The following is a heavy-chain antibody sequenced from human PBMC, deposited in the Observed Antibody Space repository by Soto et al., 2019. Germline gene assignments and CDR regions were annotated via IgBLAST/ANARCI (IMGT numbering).Heavy chain of an antibody. V-gene: IGHV3-23*01. Sequence: GGSLRLSCAASGLTFSGYAMSWVRQAPGKGLEWVSGISGSGGSTYYADSVKGRFTISRDNSKNTLYLQMNSLRAEDTAVYYCANSPYSSGYYNTIFWGQGTLVTVSS. D-gene: IGHD3-22*01. CDR1: GLTFSGYA. CDR2: ISGSGGST. CDR3: ANSPYSSGYYNTIF. J-gene: IGHJ4*02.